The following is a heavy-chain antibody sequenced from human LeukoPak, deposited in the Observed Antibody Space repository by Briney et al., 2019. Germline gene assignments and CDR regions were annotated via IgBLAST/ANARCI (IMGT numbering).Heavy chain of an antibody. J-gene: IGHJ4*02. CDR1: GFTFSSHS. CDR3: ARDLIVAATSFHY. CDR2: IISSSSYI. Sequence: GGSLSLSCAASGFTFSSHSMKWVRQAPGKGREWVSSIISSSSYIYYADSVKGRFTISRDNAKNSLYLQMNSLRAEDTAVYYCARDLIVAATSFHYWGQGTLVTVSS. D-gene: IGHD1-26*01. V-gene: IGHV3-21*01.